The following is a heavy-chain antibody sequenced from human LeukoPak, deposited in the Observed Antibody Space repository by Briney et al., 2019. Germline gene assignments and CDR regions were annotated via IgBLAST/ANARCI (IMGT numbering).Heavy chain of an antibody. J-gene: IGHJ4*02. Sequence: SVKVSCKASGYKFTSYAISWVRQAPGQGLEWMGRIIPIFGTANYAQKFQGRVTITTDESTSTAYMELSSLRSEDTAVYYCAESPQQLVKWGQGTLVTVSS. CDR1: GYKFTSYA. CDR3: AESPQQLVK. CDR2: IIPIFGTA. D-gene: IGHD6-13*01. V-gene: IGHV1-69*05.